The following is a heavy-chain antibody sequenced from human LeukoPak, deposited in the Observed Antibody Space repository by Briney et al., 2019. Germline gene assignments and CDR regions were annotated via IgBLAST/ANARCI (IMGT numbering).Heavy chain of an antibody. V-gene: IGHV3-74*01. D-gene: IGHD6-13*01. J-gene: IGHJ4*02. CDR2: VNSDGSWT. CDR3: VNGDQSNWYRTLLY. Sequence: GGSLRLSCAASGNYWMHWVRQAPGKGLVWVSHVNSDGSWTSHADSVKGRFTISKDNAKNTLYLQMSSLRAEDTAVYYCVNGDQSNWYRTLLYWGQGTLVTVSS. CDR1: GNYW.